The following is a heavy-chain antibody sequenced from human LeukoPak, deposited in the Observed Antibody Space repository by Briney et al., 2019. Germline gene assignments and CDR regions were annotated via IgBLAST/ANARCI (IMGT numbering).Heavy chain of an antibody. Sequence: SVKVSCKASVGTFNSDAISWVRQAPGQGLEWMGGIIPMFGTAKYAQKFQGRVTITADESTSTAYMELSSLRSEDTAVYYCARTPAFGGVIAINWFDPWGQGTLVTVSS. CDR1: VGTFNSDA. CDR2: IIPMFGTA. V-gene: IGHV1-69*13. J-gene: IGHJ5*02. D-gene: IGHD3-16*02. CDR3: ARTPAFGGVIAINWFDP.